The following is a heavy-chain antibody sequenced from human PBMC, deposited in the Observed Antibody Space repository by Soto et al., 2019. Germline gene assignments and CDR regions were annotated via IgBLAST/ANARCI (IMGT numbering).Heavy chain of an antibody. D-gene: IGHD3-10*01. Sequence: SETLSLNCTFSSPSITSAGYSWTWIRQYSGMVLELISYIYYSACTYYNPSLKSRVTISVDTSKNQFSLKLSSVTAAVTAVYYCARLLCFGELSGCYGMDVWGQGTTVT. J-gene: IGHJ6*01. V-gene: IGHV4-31*03. CDR1: SPSITSAGYS. CDR3: ARLLCFGELSGCYGMDV. CDR2: IYYSACT.